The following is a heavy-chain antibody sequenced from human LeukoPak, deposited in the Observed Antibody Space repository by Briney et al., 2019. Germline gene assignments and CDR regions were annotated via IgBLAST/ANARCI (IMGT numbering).Heavy chain of an antibody. V-gene: IGHV1-18*01. CDR1: GYTFTSYG. J-gene: IGHJ1*01. Sequence: ASVKVSCKASGYTFTSYGISWVRQAPGQGLEWMGWISAYSGNTNYAQKLQGRVTMTTDTSTSTAYMELRSLRSDDTAVYYCTRGGPVAGTHKYFQHWGQGTLVTVSS. D-gene: IGHD6-19*01. CDR3: TRGGPVAGTHKYFQH. CDR2: ISAYSGNT.